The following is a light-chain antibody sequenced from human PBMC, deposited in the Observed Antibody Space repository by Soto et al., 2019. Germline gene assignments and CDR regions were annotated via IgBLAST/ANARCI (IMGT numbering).Light chain of an antibody. V-gene: IGKV3-20*01. CDR2: GAS. CDR1: QSFTSTS. CDR3: QQYDSSTRT. J-gene: IGKJ1*01. Sequence: EIVFTQSPGTLSLSPGERATLSCRASQSFTSTSLAWYQQKPGQAPRLLISGASRRAAGIPDRFSGSGSGTEFTLTISRLESEDLAVYYCQQYDSSTRTFGQGTKVDIK.